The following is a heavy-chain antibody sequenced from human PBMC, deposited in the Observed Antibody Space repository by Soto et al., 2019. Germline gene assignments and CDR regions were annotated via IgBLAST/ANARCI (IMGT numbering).Heavy chain of an antibody. CDR3: ARGGAGYGYNDGIDY. D-gene: IGHD3-9*01. J-gene: IGHJ4*02. CDR2: IYHSGST. V-gene: IGHV4-59*04. Sequence: PSETLSLTCTVSGGSISSYYWSWIRQPPGKGLEWIGYIYHSGSTYYSPSLKSRVTIAVDTSKNQFSLKLTSVTAADAAIYYCARGGAGYGYNDGIDYWGRGTLVTVSS. CDR1: GGSISSYY.